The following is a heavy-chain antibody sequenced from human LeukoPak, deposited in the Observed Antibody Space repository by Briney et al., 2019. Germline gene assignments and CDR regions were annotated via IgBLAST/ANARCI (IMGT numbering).Heavy chain of an antibody. Sequence: SETLSLTCTVSGGSISSHYWSWIRQPPGKGLEWIGYIYYGGSTNYNPSLKSRVTISVDTSKNQFSLKLSSVTAADTAVYYCAREHGWRGFDYWGQGTLVTVSS. CDR3: AREHGWRGFDY. D-gene: IGHD6-19*01. CDR2: IYYGGST. CDR1: GGSISSHY. V-gene: IGHV4-59*11. J-gene: IGHJ4*02.